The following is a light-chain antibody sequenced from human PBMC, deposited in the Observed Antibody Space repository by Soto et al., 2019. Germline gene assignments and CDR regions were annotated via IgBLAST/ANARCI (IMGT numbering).Light chain of an antibody. Sequence: ELVMTQSPATLSVSPGERATLSCRASQSVRSNLAWYQQKPGQAPRLLIYYVSTRATGIPARFSGSGSGTEFTLTISSLQSEDFAVYYCQQYNNWPAITFGQGTRLEIK. CDR1: QSVRSN. V-gene: IGKV3D-15*01. CDR2: YVS. CDR3: QQYNNWPAIT. J-gene: IGKJ5*01.